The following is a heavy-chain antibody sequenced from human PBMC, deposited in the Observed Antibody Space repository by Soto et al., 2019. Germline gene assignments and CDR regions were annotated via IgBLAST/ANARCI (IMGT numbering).Heavy chain of an antibody. CDR3: ARHSPTMVRGVIGWFDP. J-gene: IGHJ5*02. V-gene: IGHV4-30-2*03. CDR2: IYYSGST. Sequence: QLQLQESGSGLVKPSQTLSLTCAVSGGSISSGGYSWSWIRQPPGKGLEWIGSIYYSGSTYYNPSLKSRVTISVDTSKNQFSLKLSSVTAADTAVYYCARHSPTMVRGVIGWFDPWGQGTLVTVSS. D-gene: IGHD3-10*01. CDR1: GGSISSGGYS.